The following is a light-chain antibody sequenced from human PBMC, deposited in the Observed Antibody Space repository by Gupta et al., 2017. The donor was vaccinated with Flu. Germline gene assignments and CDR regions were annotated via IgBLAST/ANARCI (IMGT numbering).Light chain of an antibody. CDR3: ASDGAVGV. V-gene: IGLV2-14*01. CDR2: EVS. J-gene: IGLJ2*01. Sequence: SALTQPASVSGSPGQSIAISCTGTNSDIGAYNYVSWYQQHPGKAPKLMIYEVSNRPSGVSTGFSGATSGNTTTLTVAGGEAEDEYDYYGASDGAVGVFGGGTKVTVL. CDR1: NSDIGAYNY.